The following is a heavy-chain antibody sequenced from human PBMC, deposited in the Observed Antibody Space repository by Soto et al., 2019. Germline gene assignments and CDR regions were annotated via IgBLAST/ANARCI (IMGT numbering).Heavy chain of an antibody. J-gene: IGHJ6*02. CDR2: IIPIFGTA. V-gene: IGHV1-69*13. Sequence: GASVKVSCKASGGTFSSYAISWVRQAPGQGLEWMGGIIPIFGTANYAQKFQGRVTITADESTSTAYMELSSLRSEDTAVYYCAAVGAYSNRSALDYYGMDVWGQGTTVTVSS. CDR3: AAVGAYSNRSALDYYGMDV. D-gene: IGHD4-4*01. CDR1: GGTFSSYA.